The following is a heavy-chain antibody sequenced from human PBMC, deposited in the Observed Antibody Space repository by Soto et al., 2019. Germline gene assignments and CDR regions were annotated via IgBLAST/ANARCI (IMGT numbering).Heavy chain of an antibody. J-gene: IGHJ3*02. CDR1: GGSISSSSYY. CDR2: IYYSGST. CDR3: ASCSGGSGYGAFDI. V-gene: IGHV4-39*01. D-gene: IGHD3-22*01. Sequence: ASETLSLTCTVSGGSISSSSYYWGWIRQSPGKGLEWIGNIYYSGSTYYNPSLKSRVTISVDTSRNQFSLKLSSVTAADTAVYYCASCSGGSGYGAFDISGQGTMVTVSS.